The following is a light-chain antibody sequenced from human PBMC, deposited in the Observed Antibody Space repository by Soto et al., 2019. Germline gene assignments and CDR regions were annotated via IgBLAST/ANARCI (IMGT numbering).Light chain of an antibody. CDR3: CSYAGSSTFYV. J-gene: IGLJ1*01. CDR1: RSDVGSYNL. CDR2: EVS. Sequence: QSALTQPASVSGSPRQPITISCTGTRSDVGSYNLVSWYQQHPGKAPKLMIYEVSKWPSGVSNRFSGSKSGNTASLTISGLQAEDEADYYCCSYAGSSTFYVFGTGTKLTVL. V-gene: IGLV2-23*02.